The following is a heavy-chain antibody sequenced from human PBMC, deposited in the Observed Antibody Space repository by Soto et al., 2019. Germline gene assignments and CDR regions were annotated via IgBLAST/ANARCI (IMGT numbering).Heavy chain of an antibody. V-gene: IGHV3-23*01. D-gene: IGHD3-16*01. Sequence: SLRLSCAASGFTFSSYAMSWVRQAPGKGLEWVSAISGSGGSTYYADSVKGRFTISRDNSKNTLYLQMNSLRAEDTAVYYCAKVGLRATRMTTFIMDVWGKGTTVTVSS. CDR3: AKVGLRATRMTTFIMDV. CDR1: GFTFSSYA. CDR2: ISGSGGST. J-gene: IGHJ6*04.